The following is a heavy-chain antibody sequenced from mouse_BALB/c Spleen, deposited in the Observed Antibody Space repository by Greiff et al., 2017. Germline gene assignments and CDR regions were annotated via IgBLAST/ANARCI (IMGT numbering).Heavy chain of an antibody. CDR3: ARRGDGYYVAY. Sequence: EVHLVESGGGLVKPGGSLKLSCAASGFTFSSYAMSWVRQTPGKRLEWVATISSGGSYTYYPDSVKGRFTISRDNAKNTLYLQMSSLRSEDTAMYYCARRGDGYYVAYWGQGTLVTVSA. CDR1: GFTFSSYA. D-gene: IGHD2-3*01. V-gene: IGHV5-9-3*01. J-gene: IGHJ3*01. CDR2: ISSGGSYT.